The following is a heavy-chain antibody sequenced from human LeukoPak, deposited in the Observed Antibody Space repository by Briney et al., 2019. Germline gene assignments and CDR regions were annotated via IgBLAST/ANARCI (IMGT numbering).Heavy chain of an antibody. CDR2: MSSSRDYV. D-gene: IGHD1-26*01. J-gene: IGHJ4*02. V-gene: IGHV3-21*01. CDR3: ARGLVGAAFDY. Sequence: GGSLRLSCGASGFTFNAYTMYWVRQVPGKGLEWVSSMSSSRDYVFYADSVKGRFTIFRDNANQSLDLEMSSLRGEDTAIYYCARGLVGAAFDYWGRGTLVTVSS. CDR1: GFTFNAYT.